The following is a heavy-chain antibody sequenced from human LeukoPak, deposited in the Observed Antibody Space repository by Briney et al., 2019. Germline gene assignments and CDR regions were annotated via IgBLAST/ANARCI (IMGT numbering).Heavy chain of an antibody. D-gene: IGHD3-10*02. CDR1: GYTLTELS. J-gene: IGHJ6*03. CDR2: FDPEEGET. CDR3: CSGSNYYHWYMDV. Sequence: ASVKVSCKVSGYTLTELSMHWVRQAPGKGLEWMGGFDPEEGETIYAQKFQGRVTMTEDTSTDTAYMELSGLRSEDTAVYFCCSGSNYYHWYMDVWGKGTTVTVSS. V-gene: IGHV1-24*01.